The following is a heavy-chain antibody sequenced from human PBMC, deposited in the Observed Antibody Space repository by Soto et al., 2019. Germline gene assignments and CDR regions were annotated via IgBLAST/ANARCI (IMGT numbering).Heavy chain of an antibody. V-gene: IGHV1-46*01. J-gene: IGHJ4*02. CDR3: ASTLPDCD. D-gene: IGHD2-21*01. CDR2: INPSEGST. Sequence: QGQLVQSGAEVKKPGASVRVSCKASGYTFTSYYMHWVRQAPGQGLEWMGIINPSEGSTTYAQQFQGRITMTRDTYTSTAYMEPSSLRSEDTAVYFCASTLPDCDWCQGTLVTVSS. CDR1: GYTFTSYY.